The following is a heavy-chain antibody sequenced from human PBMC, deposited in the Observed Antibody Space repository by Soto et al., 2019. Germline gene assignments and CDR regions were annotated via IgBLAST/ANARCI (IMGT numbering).Heavy chain of an antibody. CDR2: ISSSSSTI. V-gene: IGHV3-48*02. CDR3: AKVDYGDYGDFDP. D-gene: IGHD4-17*01. CDR1: GFTFSSYS. Sequence: EVQLVESGGGLVQPGGSLRLSCAASGFTFSSYSMNWVRQAPGKGLEWVSYISSSSSTIYYADSVKGRFTISRDNAKNSLYLQMNSLRDEDTAVYYCAKVDYGDYGDFDPWGQGTLVTVSS. J-gene: IGHJ5*02.